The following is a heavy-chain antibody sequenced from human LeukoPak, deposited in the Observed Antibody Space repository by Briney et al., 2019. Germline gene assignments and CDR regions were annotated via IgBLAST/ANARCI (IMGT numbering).Heavy chain of an antibody. CDR2: ISWNSGSI. CDR1: GFTFDDYA. J-gene: IGHJ4*02. CDR3: AKDISLDLDDAMIVG. V-gene: IGHV3-9*01. Sequence: SGGSLRLSCAASGFTFDDYAMHWVRQAPGKGLEWVSGISWNSGSIGYADSVKGRFTISRDNAKNSLYPQMNSLRAEDTALYYCAKDISLDLDDAMIVGWGQGTLVTVSS. D-gene: IGHD3-22*01.